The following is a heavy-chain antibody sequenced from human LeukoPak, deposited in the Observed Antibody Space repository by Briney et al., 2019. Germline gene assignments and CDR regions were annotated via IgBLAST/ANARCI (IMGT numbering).Heavy chain of an antibody. V-gene: IGHV1-69*13. Sequence: GASVKVSCKASGGTFSSYAISWVRQAPGQGLEWMGGIIPIFGTANYAQKFQGRVTITADESTSTAYMELGSLTSEDTAVYYCARGLGFCSGSDCTNLVKDYYYGMNVWGQGTTVTVSS. CDR2: IIPIFGTA. J-gene: IGHJ6*02. CDR1: GGTFSSYA. D-gene: IGHD2-15*01. CDR3: ARGLGFCSGSDCTNLVKDYYYGMNV.